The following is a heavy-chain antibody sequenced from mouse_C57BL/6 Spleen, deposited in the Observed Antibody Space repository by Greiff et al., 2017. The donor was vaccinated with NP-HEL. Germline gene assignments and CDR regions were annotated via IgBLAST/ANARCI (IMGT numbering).Heavy chain of an antibody. J-gene: IGHJ1*03. CDR3: ARWITTVVAEYFDV. Sequence: VQLQESGAELARPGASVKMSCKASGYTFTSYTMHWVKQRPGQGLEWIGYINPSSGYTKYNQKFKDKATLTADKSSSTAYMQLCSLTSEDSAVYYCARWITTVVAEYFDVWGTGTTVTVSS. CDR2: INPSSGYT. D-gene: IGHD1-1*01. CDR1: GYTFTSYT. V-gene: IGHV1-4*01.